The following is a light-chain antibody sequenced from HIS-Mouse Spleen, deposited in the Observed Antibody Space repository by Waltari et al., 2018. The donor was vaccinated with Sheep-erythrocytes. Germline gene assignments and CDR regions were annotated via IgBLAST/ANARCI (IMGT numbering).Light chain of an antibody. V-gene: IGLV2-11*01. Sequence: QSALTQPRSVSGSPGQSVTISCTGTSSDVGGYNYVSWYQQHPGKAPKLMIYDVSKRPSGVPDRFSGYKSVNTASLTISGLQAEDEADYYCCSYAGSYNHVFATGTKVTVL. J-gene: IGLJ1*01. CDR1: SSDVGGYNY. CDR3: CSYAGSYNHV. CDR2: DVS.